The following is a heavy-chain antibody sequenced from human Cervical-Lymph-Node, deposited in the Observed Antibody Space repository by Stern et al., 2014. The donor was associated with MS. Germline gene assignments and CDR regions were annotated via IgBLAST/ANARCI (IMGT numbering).Heavy chain of an antibody. CDR2: MTCNSASI. CDR3: AKDIQSPHEFWRGGMDV. D-gene: IGHD3-3*01. V-gene: IGHV3-9*01. J-gene: IGHJ6*02. CDR1: GFTFADSA. Sequence: EVQLVESGGGLVLPGRSLRLSCGASGFTFADSAMHWVRPAPGQGLEWVAGMTCNSASIVDADSLKGRFTISRDNAKNSLYMKMNSLRIEDTALYYCAKDIQSPHEFWRGGMDVWGQGATVTVSS.